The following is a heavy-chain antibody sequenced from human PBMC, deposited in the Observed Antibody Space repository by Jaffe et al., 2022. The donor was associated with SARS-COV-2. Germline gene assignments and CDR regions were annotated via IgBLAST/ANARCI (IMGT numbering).Heavy chain of an antibody. D-gene: IGHD3-10*01. Sequence: QLQLQESGPGLVRTSETLTLTCTVSGGSITTKNYYWAWIRQSPGRGVEWIGSMFYSGAGSGSAYYTPSLKSRATMSVDTSKNQFILRLTSVTAADTAVYHCARQHPREKYGNTWLGGLFDPWGQGTQVIVS. J-gene: IGHJ5*02. CDR1: GGSITTKNYY. V-gene: IGHV4-39*01. CDR3: ARQHPREKYGNTWLGGLFDP. CDR2: MFYSGAGSGSA.